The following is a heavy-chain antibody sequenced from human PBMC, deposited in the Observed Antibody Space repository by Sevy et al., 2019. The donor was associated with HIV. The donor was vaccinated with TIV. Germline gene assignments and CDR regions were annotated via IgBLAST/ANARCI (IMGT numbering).Heavy chain of an antibody. J-gene: IGHJ4*02. Sequence: ASVKVSCKTSGYTFTSYDINWVRQATGQGLEWMGWMNPNSGDTGYAQNFQGRVTMTRNTSISTAYMEVSSLRSDDTAVYYCGRRSAYYARDYWGQGTLVTVSS. V-gene: IGHV1-8*01. D-gene: IGHD3-10*01. CDR2: MNPNSGDT. CDR1: GYTFTSYD. CDR3: GRRSAYYARDY.